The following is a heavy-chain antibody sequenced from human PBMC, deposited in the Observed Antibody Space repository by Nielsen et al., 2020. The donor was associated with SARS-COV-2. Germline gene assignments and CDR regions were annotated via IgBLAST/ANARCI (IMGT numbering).Heavy chain of an antibody. CDR2: ISSSSSTI. D-gene: IGHD6-13*01. Sequence: GGSLRLSCAASGFTFSSYSMNWVRQAPGKGLEWVSYISSSSSTIYYADSVKGRFTISRDNAKNSLFLQLNSLRVEDTAVYYCVRDFSRATPGTAPFDYWGQGTLVTVSS. CDR1: GFTFSSYS. CDR3: VRDFSRATPGTAPFDY. J-gene: IGHJ4*02. V-gene: IGHV3-48*04.